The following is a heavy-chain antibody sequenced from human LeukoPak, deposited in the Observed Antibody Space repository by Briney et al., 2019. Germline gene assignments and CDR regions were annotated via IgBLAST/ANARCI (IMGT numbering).Heavy chain of an antibody. D-gene: IGHD2-8*02. J-gene: IGHJ4*02. V-gene: IGHV3-23*01. CDR2: VVGGGYTT. CDR1: GFTFVNYA. Sequence: PGGSLRLSCAASGFTFVNYAMSWVRQAPGKGLEWVSAVVGGGYTTFYADSVKGRFTISRDNSRNTVYLRINSLRAEDTAVYYCAKARLSTGWAYNDYWGQGTLVTVSS. CDR3: AKARLSTGWAYNDY.